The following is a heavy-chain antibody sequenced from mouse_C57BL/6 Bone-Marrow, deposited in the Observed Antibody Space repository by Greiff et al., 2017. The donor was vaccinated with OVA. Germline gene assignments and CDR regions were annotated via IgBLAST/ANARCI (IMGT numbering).Heavy chain of an antibody. V-gene: IGHV1-19*01. Sequence: VQLQQSGPVLVKPGASVKMSCKASGYTFTDYYMNWVKQSHGKSLEWIGVINPYNGGTSYNQKFKGKATLTVDKSSSTAYMELNSLTSEDSAVYYCVSLYDGYYYFDYWGQGTTLTVSS. J-gene: IGHJ2*01. CDR3: VSLYDGYYYFDY. CDR1: GYTFTDYY. CDR2: INPYNGGT. D-gene: IGHD2-3*01.